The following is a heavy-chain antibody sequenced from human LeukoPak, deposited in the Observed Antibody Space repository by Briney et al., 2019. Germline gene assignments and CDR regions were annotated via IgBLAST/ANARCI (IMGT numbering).Heavy chain of an antibody. J-gene: IGHJ4*02. Sequence: PGGSLRLSCAASGFTFSSYVMTWVRQAPGKGLEWVSGISGSGGSTYYADSVKGRFTISRGNSENTLYLQMNSLRAEDTAVYYCARGKPATAIRPYFDYWGQGTLVTVSS. CDR2: ISGSGGST. CDR3: ARGKPATAIRPYFDY. CDR1: GFTFSSYV. V-gene: IGHV3-23*01. D-gene: IGHD2-2*02.